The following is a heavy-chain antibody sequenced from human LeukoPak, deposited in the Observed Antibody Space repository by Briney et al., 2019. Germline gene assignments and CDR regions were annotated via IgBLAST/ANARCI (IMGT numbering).Heavy chain of an antibody. D-gene: IGHD3-10*01. V-gene: IGHV1-2*02. J-gene: IGHJ4*02. CDR1: GYTFTGYY. CDR2: INPNSGGT. CDR3: ARGRYGSGSYGY. Sequence: ASVKVSCKASGYTFTGYYMHWVRQAPGQGLEWMGWINPNSGGTNYAQKFQGRVTMTRDTSISTAYMELGRLRSDDTAVYYCARGRYGSGSYGYWGQGTLVTVSS.